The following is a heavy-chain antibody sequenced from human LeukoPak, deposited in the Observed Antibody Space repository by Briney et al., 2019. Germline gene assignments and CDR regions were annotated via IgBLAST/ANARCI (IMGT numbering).Heavy chain of an antibody. CDR2: LSSSSSTI. J-gene: IGHJ4*02. CDR3: ARDRGYYFDY. Sequence: PGGSLRLSCTASGFTFRTYSMNWVRQTPGKGLEWVSFLSSSSSTIHYADSVKGRFTIARDNANNSLYLQMSGLRAEDTAVYYCARDRGYYFDYWGQGTLVTVSS. CDR1: GFTFRTYS. V-gene: IGHV3-48*01.